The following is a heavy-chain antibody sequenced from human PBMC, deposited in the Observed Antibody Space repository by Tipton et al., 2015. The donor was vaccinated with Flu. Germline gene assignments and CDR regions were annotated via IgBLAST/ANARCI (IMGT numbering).Heavy chain of an antibody. Sequence: TLSLTCNVSGGSISSYYWSWIRQPAGKELEWIGRIYVSDNSNYNPSLKSRVTMSVDTSKNQFSPKLSSVTAADTAVYYCAKSLSRAHDPYDYWGQGTLVTVSS. CDR3: AKSLSRAHDPYDY. D-gene: IGHD3-16*01. CDR1: GGSISSYY. J-gene: IGHJ4*02. V-gene: IGHV4-4*07. CDR2: IYVSDNS.